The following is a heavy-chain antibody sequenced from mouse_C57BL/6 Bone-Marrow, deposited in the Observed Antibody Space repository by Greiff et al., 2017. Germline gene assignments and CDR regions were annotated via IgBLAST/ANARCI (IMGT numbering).Heavy chain of an antibody. V-gene: IGHV10-3*01. CDR1: GFTFNTYA. Sequence: EVQGVESGGGLVQPKGSLKLSCAASGFTFNTYAMHWVRQAPGQGLEWVARIRSKSSNYATYYADSVKDRFTISRDDSQSMLYLQMNNLKTEDTAMYYCVRDHYYGSSYWYFDVWGTGTTVTVSS. D-gene: IGHD1-1*01. J-gene: IGHJ1*03. CDR3: VRDHYYGSSYWYFDV. CDR2: IRSKSSNYAT.